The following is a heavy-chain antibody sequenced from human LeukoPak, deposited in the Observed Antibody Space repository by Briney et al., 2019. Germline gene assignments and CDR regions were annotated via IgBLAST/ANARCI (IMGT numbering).Heavy chain of an antibody. Sequence: LAASVKVSCKTSGYTFTSYDISWVRQAPGQGLEWMGWISAYNGNTDYAQKLQGRVTMTTDTSTSTAYMELRSLRSDDTAVYYCAKVMWRVRGVSDYWGQGTLVTVSS. D-gene: IGHD3-10*01. V-gene: IGHV1-18*01. CDR3: AKVMWRVRGVSDY. CDR1: GYTFTSYD. J-gene: IGHJ4*02. CDR2: ISAYNGNT.